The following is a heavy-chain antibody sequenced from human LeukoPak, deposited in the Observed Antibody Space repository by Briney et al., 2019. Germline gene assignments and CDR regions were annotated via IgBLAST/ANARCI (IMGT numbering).Heavy chain of an antibody. Sequence: SETLSLTCTVSGGSISSSSYYWGWIRQPPGKGLEWIGSIYDSGSTYYNPSLKSRVTISVDTSKNQFSLKLSSVTAADTAVYYCASCRSSGWADLFAFDIWGQGTMVTVSS. J-gene: IGHJ3*02. CDR3: ASCRSSGWADLFAFDI. V-gene: IGHV4-39*01. CDR2: IYDSGST. D-gene: IGHD6-19*01. CDR1: GGSISSSSYY.